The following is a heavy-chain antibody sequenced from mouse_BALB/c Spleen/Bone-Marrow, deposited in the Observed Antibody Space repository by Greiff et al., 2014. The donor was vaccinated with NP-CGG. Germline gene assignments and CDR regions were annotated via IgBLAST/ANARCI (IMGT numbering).Heavy chain of an antibody. D-gene: IGHD2-1*01. V-gene: IGHV5-4*02. J-gene: IGHJ4*01. CDR2: ISDGGSYT. Sequence: EVQGVESGGGLVKPGGSLKLSCAASGFTFSDYYMYWVRQTPEKRLEWVATISDGGSYTYYPDSVKGRFTISRDNAKNNLYLQMSSLKSEDTAMYYCARDRGGNYYAMDYWGQGTSVTVSS. CDR1: GFTFSDYY. CDR3: ARDRGGNYYAMDY.